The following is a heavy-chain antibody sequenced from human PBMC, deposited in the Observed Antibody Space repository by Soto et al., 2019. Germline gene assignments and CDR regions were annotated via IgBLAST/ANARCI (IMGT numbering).Heavy chain of an antibody. V-gene: IGHV1-18*01. Sequence: ASVKVSCKASGYTFTSYGISWVRQAPGQGLEWMGWISAYNGNTNYAQKLQGRVTMTTDTSTSTAYMGLRSLRSDDTAVYYCARDQTEYCSGGSCYFESSFFWFDPWGQGTLVTVSS. CDR2: ISAYNGNT. D-gene: IGHD2-15*01. CDR3: ARDQTEYCSGGSCYFESSFFWFDP. CDR1: GYTFTSYG. J-gene: IGHJ5*02.